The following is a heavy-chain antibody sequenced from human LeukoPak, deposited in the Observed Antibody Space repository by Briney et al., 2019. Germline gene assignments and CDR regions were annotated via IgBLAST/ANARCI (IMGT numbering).Heavy chain of an antibody. CDR1: GGSFSGYY. CDR2: INHSGST. J-gene: IGHJ4*02. CDR3: AREFVSDGEPSEYYFDY. Sequence: PSETLSLTCAVYGGSFSGYYWSWIRQPPGKGLEWIGEINHSGSTNYNPSLKSRVTISVDTSKNQFSLKLSSVTAADTAVYYCAREFVSDGEPSEYYFDYWGQGTLVTVSS. V-gene: IGHV4-34*01. D-gene: IGHD1-26*01.